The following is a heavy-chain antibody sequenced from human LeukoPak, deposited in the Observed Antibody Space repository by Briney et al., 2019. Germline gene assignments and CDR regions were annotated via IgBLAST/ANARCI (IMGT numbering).Heavy chain of an antibody. D-gene: IGHD6-13*01. CDR2: IIPILGIA. CDR3: ARAHSSSYYWYFDL. J-gene: IGHJ2*01. Sequence: SVKVSCKASGGTFSSYAISWMRQAPGQGLEWMGRIIPILGIANYAQKFQGRVSITADKSTSTAYMELSSLRSEDTAVYYCARAHSSSYYWYFDLWGRGALVTVSS. CDR1: GGTFSSYA. V-gene: IGHV1-69*04.